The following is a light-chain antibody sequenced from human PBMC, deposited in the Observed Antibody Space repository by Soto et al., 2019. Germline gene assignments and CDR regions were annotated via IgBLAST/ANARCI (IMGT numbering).Light chain of an antibody. CDR3: QQYNNWPRT. V-gene: IGKV3-15*01. CDR1: QSVSSN. Sequence: EIVMTQSPATLSVSPGERATLSCRASQSVSSNLAWYQQKPGQAPKLLIYGASTSATDIPARFSGSGSGTEFTLTISSLQSEDFGVYYCQQYNNWPRTFGQGTKVEIK. CDR2: GAS. J-gene: IGKJ1*01.